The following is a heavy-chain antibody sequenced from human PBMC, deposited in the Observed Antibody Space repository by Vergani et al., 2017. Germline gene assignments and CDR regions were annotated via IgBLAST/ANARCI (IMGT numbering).Heavy chain of an antibody. CDR3: AQISGGMVNDWFDP. V-gene: IGHV2-70*01. Sequence: QVTLRESGPALVKPTQTLTLTCTFSGFSLSTSGMCVSWIRQPPGKALEWLALIDWDDDKYYSTSLKTRLTISKDTSKSQVVLTMTNMDPVDTATYYCAQISGGMVNDWFDPWGQGTLVTVSS. CDR2: IDWDDDK. J-gene: IGHJ5*02. D-gene: IGHD5-18*01. CDR1: GFSLSTSGMC.